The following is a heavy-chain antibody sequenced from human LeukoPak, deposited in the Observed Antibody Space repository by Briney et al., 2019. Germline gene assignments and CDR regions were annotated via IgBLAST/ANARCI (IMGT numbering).Heavy chain of an antibody. CDR1: GFTFSSYA. CDR3: AKFTGSGSYSSFDY. J-gene: IGHJ4*02. V-gene: IGHV3-23*01. D-gene: IGHD1-26*01. CDR2: ISGSGGST. Sequence: GRSLRLSCAASGFTFSSYAMSWVRQAPGKGLEWVSAISGSGGSTYYADSVKGRFTISRDNSKNTLYLQMNSLRAEDTAVYYCAKFTGSGSYSSFDYWGQGTLVTVSS.